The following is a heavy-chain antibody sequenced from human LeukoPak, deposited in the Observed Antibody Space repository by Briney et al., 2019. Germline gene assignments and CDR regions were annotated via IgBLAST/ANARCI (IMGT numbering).Heavy chain of an antibody. Sequence: GGSLRLSCAASGFSFSNYPMSWVRQAPGKGLEWVSSIAGGGGGTYYADSVKGRFTISRDNSKNTLFLQMNTLRAEDTAVYYCARWYSSSSGWFDPWGQGTLVTVSS. V-gene: IGHV3-23*01. D-gene: IGHD6-6*01. J-gene: IGHJ5*02. CDR3: ARWYSSSSGWFDP. CDR2: IAGGGGGT. CDR1: GFSFSNYP.